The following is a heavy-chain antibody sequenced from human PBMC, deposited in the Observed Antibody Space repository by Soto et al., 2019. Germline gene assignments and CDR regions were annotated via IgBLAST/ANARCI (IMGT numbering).Heavy chain of an antibody. J-gene: IGHJ4*02. CDR2: ISSSGSTI. D-gene: IGHD6-13*01. CDR3: ARDWALYSSSWYGFDY. Sequence: EVQLVESGGALVQPGGSLRLSCAASGFTFSIHSMNWVRQAPGKGLEWVSYISSSGSTIYYADSVRGRFTISRDSAKNSLYLQMNSLRDGDTAVYYCARDWALYSSSWYGFDYWGQGTLVTVSS. CDR1: GFTFSIHS. V-gene: IGHV3-48*02.